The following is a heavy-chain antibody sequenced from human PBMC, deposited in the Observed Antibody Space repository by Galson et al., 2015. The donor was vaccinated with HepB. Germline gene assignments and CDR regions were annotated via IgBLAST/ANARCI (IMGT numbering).Heavy chain of an antibody. CDR2: ISSSSSYI. CDR1: GFTFSSYS. Sequence: SLRLSCAASGFTFSSYSMNWVRQAPGKGLEWVSSISSSSSYIYYADSVKGRFTISRDNAKNSLFLQMNSLRAEDTAVYYCARVQSSSRALDYWGRGTLVTVSS. V-gene: IGHV3-21*01. J-gene: IGHJ4*02. D-gene: IGHD2-2*01. CDR3: ARVQSSSRALDY.